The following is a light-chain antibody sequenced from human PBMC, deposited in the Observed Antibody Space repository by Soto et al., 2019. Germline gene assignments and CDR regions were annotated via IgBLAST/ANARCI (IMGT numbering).Light chain of an antibody. CDR3: SSYTSSRV. CDR1: SSDVGGYNY. J-gene: IGLJ2*01. V-gene: IGLV2-14*01. Sequence: QSALTQPASVSGSPGQSITISCTGTSSDVGGYNYVSWYQQHPGKAPKLMIYDVSNRPSGVSNRFSGSKSGNTASLTISGLQAGDEADYYCSSYTSSRVFGGGTKLTVL. CDR2: DVS.